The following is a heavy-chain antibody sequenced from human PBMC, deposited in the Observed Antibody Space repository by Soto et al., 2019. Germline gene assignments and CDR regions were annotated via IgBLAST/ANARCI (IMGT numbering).Heavy chain of an antibody. J-gene: IGHJ6*02. D-gene: IGHD3-22*01. CDR1: GGSISSNNW. V-gene: IGHV4-4*02. CDR3: ARAFYDAYYYYGMDV. Sequence: SETLSLTCAVSGGSISSNNWWIWLRQPPGKGLEWIGEIFHSGSTKYNPSLKSRVTISVEKSKSQFSVRLSSVSAADTAVYYCARAFYDAYYYYGMDVWGQGTTVTVSS. CDR2: IFHSGST.